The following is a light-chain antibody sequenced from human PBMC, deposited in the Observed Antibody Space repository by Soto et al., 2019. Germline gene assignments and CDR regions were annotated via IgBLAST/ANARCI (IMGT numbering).Light chain of an antibody. CDR2: KAS. CDR1: QSINSW. Sequence: DIQMTQSPSTLPESVGDRVTITCRASQSINSWLAWYQQKPGKAPKLLIYKASSLESGVPSRFSGSGSGTEFTLTISSLQPDDFATYYCQQYNSLWTFGQGTKVEIK. CDR3: QQYNSLWT. J-gene: IGKJ1*01. V-gene: IGKV1-5*03.